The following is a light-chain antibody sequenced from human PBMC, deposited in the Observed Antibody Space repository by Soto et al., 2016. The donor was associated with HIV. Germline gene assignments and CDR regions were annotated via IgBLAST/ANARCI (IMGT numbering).Light chain of an antibody. CDR3: QQYSSYYT. Sequence: DIQLTQSPSFLSASVGDRVTITCRASQGISSYLAWYQQKPGKAPKLLIYAASALQSGVPSRFSGSGSGTEFTLTISSLQPEDFATYYCQQYSSYYTFGQGTKLEIK. CDR2: AAS. J-gene: IGKJ2*01. CDR1: QGISSY. V-gene: IGKV1-9*01.